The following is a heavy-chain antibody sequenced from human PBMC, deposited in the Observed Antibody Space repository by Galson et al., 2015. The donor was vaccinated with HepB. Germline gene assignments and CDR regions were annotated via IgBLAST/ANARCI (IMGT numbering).Heavy chain of an antibody. CDR2: SSRRSDYE. V-gene: IGHV3-11*03. Sequence: SLRLSCAASGFAFSDYYMTWIRQAPGEGLEWISYSSRRSDYENYADSVKGRFTISRDNAKSSLYLQMTTLRADDTAVYYCARSGGYGAGPFDSWGQGTLVIVSS. J-gene: IGHJ5*01. D-gene: IGHD3-10*01. CDR1: GFAFSDYY. CDR3: ARSGGYGAGPFDS.